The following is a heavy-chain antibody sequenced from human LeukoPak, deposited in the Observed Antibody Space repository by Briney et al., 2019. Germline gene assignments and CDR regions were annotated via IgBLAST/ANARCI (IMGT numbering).Heavy chain of an antibody. CDR3: ARESGWYDY. CDR1: GGSISTGGFY. CDR2: IYYSGST. V-gene: IGHV4-31*03. Sequence: SSQTLSLTCTVSGGSISTGGFYWSWIRQPPGKGLEWIGYIYYSGSTYYNPSLKSRVTISVDTSKNQFSLKLSSVTAADTAVYYCARESGWYDYWGQGTLVTVSS. J-gene: IGHJ4*02. D-gene: IGHD6-19*01.